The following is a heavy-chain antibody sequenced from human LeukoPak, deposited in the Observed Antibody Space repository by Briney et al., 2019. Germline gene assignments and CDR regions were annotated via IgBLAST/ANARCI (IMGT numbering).Heavy chain of an antibody. J-gene: IGHJ4*02. CDR1: GGSFSGYY. D-gene: IGHD2-21*01. Sequence: PSETLSLTCAVYGGSFSGYYWSWIRQPPGKGLEWIGYIYYSGSTYYNPSLKSRVTISVDTSKNQFSLKLSSVTAADTAVYYCARDKLRGFDHWGQGTLVTVSS. CDR2: IYYSGST. V-gene: IGHV4-30-4*01. CDR3: ARDKLRGFDH.